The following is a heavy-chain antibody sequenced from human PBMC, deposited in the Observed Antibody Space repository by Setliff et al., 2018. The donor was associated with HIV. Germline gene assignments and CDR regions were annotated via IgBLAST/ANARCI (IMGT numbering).Heavy chain of an antibody. J-gene: IGHJ3*02. Sequence: SETLSLTCAVYGQSISGYYWSWIRQTPGKGLEWIVEGNHNGNINYNPSLQSRVTVPVDTSKPHYSLKMNSVTAADTAVYYCARVREGFLPYDAFEIWGQGTMVTVS. CDR1: GQSISGYY. V-gene: IGHV4-34*01. CDR2: GNHNGNI. D-gene: IGHD3-3*01. CDR3: ARVREGFLPYDAFEI.